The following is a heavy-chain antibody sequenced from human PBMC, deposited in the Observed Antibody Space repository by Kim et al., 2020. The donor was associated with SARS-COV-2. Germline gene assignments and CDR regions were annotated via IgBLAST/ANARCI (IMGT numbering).Heavy chain of an antibody. J-gene: IGHJ4*02. CDR3: ARGYGDYGY. V-gene: IGHV3-11*05. CDR2: ISGGERRNT. CDR1: GFTFNDFY. Sequence: GGSLRLSCTASGFTFNDFYMSWIRQAPGKGLEWVSYISGGERRNTNYADSVKGRFTISRDTAKNSLYLEMNSLRVDDTAVYYCARGYGDYGYWGQGTLVT. D-gene: IGHD4-17*01.